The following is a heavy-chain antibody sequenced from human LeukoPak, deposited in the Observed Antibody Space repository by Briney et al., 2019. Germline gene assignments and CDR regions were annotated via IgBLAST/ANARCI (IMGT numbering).Heavy chain of an antibody. V-gene: IGHV5-10-1*01. J-gene: IGHJ6*02. CDR3: ARHLRQQLVQEYYYGMDV. CDR1: GYSFTSYW. Sequence: GESLKISCKGSGYSFTSYWISWVRQMPGKGVEWMGRIDPSDSYTNYRPSFQGHVTISADKSISTAYLQWSSLKASDTAMYYCARHLRQQLVQEYYYGMDVWGQGTTVTVSS. D-gene: IGHD6-13*01. CDR2: IDPSDSYT.